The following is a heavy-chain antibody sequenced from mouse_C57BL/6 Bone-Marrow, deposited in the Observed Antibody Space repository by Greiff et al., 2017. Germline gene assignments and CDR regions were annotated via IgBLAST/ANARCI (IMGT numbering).Heavy chain of an antibody. V-gene: IGHV1-59*01. D-gene: IGHD1-1*01. CDR1: GYTFTSYW. CDR2: IDPSDSYT. Sequence: QVQLQQPGAELVRPGTSVKLSCKASGYTFTSYWMHWVKQRPGQGLEWIGVIDPSDSYTNYNQKFKGKATLTVDTSSSTAYMQLSSLTSEDSAVYYCAIPLYYDGSMWFAYWGQGTLVTVSA. CDR3: AIPLYYDGSMWFAY. J-gene: IGHJ3*01.